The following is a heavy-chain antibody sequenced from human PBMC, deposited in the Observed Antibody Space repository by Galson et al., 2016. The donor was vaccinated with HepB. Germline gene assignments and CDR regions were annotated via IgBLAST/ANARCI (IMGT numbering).Heavy chain of an antibody. V-gene: IGHV1-18*01. CDR1: GYTFTNYG. J-gene: IGHJ4*02. D-gene: IGHD1-26*01. CDR3: ARGKGYYFPKIHIFNY. Sequence: CKASGYTFTNYGFSWVRQAPGRGLEWMGWISAFNGDTSYAHKFQCRVTMTTDTSTNTAYMELRSLRSDDTAVYFCARGKGYYFPKIHIFNYWGQGTLVTASS. CDR2: ISAFNGDT.